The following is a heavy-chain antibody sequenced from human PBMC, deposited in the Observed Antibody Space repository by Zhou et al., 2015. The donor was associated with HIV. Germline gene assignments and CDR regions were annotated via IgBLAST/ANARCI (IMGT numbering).Heavy chain of an antibody. CDR3: ARERRSGYYDSSGFSAAAGAFDI. CDR2: INPSGGST. D-gene: IGHD3-22*01. CDR1: GYTFTPYY. J-gene: IGHJ3*02. V-gene: IGHV1-46*01. Sequence: QVQLVQSGAEVKKPGASVKVSCKASGYTFTPYYMHWVRQAPGQGLEWMGIINPSGGSTSYAQKFQGRVTMTRDTSTSTVYMELSSLRSEDTAVYYCARERRSGYYDSSGFSAAAGAFDIWAKGQWSRLF.